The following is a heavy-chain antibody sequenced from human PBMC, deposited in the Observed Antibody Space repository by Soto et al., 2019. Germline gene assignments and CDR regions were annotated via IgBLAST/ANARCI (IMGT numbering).Heavy chain of an antibody. Sequence: VQLVQSGAEVRKPGSSVRVSCKASGGSFNRHTISWVRQAPGQGLEWMGGIIPIFGTANHAQKFQGRVTIIADESTSTVYMELSSLRSDDTAIYYCARGWGYYSTDYYYAYWGQGTLVIVSS. J-gene: IGHJ4*02. CDR1: GGSFNRHT. CDR3: ARGWGYYSTDYYYAY. D-gene: IGHD3-22*01. CDR2: IIPIFGTA. V-gene: IGHV1-69*01.